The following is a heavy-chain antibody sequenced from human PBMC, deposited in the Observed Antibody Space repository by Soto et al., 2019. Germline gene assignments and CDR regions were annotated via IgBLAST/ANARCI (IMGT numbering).Heavy chain of an antibody. CDR1: GGSISSYY. D-gene: IGHD2-2*01. CDR2: IYYSGST. V-gene: IGHV4-59*01. J-gene: IGHJ6*02. CDR3: ARVMGCISTSCYFSGMDV. Sequence: SETLSLTCTVSGGSISSYYWSWIRQPPGKGLEWIGYIYYSGSTNYNPSLKSRVTISVDTSKNQFSLKLSSVTAADTAVYYCARVMGCISTSCYFSGMDVWGQGTTVTVSS.